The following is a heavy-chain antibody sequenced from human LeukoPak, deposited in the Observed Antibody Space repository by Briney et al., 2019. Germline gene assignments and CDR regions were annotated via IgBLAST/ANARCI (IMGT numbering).Heavy chain of an antibody. Sequence: ASVKVSCKASGYTFTGYYMHWVRQAPGQGLEWMGWINPNSGGTNYAQKFQGRVTMTRDTSISTAYMELSRLRSDDTAVYYCARRFGELLSGAFDIWGQGTMVTVSS. V-gene: IGHV1-2*02. J-gene: IGHJ3*02. D-gene: IGHD3-10*01. CDR1: GYTFTGYY. CDR3: ARRFGELLSGAFDI. CDR2: INPNSGGT.